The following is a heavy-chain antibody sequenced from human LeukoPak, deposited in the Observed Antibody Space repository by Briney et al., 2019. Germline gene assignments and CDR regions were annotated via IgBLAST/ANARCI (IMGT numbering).Heavy chain of an antibody. J-gene: IGHJ4*02. CDR2: INHSGST. CDR1: GGSFSGYY. V-gene: IGHV4-34*01. CDR3: AREVLVGATTGYFDY. D-gene: IGHD1-26*01. Sequence: SETLSLTCAVYGGSFSGYYWSWIRQPPGKGLEWIGEINHSGSTNYNPSLKSRVTISVDTSKNQFSLKLSPVTAADTAVYYCAREVLVGATTGYFDYWGQGTLVTVSS.